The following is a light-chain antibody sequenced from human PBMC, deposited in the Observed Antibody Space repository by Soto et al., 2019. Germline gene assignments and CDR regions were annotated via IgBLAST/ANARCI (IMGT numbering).Light chain of an antibody. CDR1: QGIRND. Sequence: AIQMTQSPSSLSSSVGDRFTITFLASQGIRNDLGWYQQKPGKAPKLLIYAASTLQSGVPSRFSGSGSGTDFILTISSLQPEDFATYYCLQDFNYPWAFGQGTKVDIK. CDR3: LQDFNYPWA. CDR2: AAS. V-gene: IGKV1-6*01. J-gene: IGKJ1*01.